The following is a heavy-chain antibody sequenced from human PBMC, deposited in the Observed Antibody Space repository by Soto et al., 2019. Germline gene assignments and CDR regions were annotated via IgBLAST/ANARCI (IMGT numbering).Heavy chain of an antibody. D-gene: IGHD6-19*01. CDR3: ARSGYSSGINWFDP. CDR1: GFTFSSYS. Sequence: EVQLVESGGGLVQPGGSLRLSCAASGFTFSSYSMNWVRQAPGKGLEWVSYISSSSSTIYYADSVKGRFTISRDNAKNSLYLQMNSLRAEDTAVYYCARSGYSSGINWFDPWGQGTLVTVSS. CDR2: ISSSSSTI. V-gene: IGHV3-48*01. J-gene: IGHJ5*02.